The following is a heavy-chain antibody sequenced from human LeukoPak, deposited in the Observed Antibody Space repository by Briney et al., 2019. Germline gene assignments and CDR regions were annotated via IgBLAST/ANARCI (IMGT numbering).Heavy chain of an antibody. V-gene: IGHV4-34*01. D-gene: IGHD3-22*01. J-gene: IGHJ4*02. CDR1: GGSFSGYY. CDR2: INHSGST. Sequence: SETLSLTCAVYGGSFSGYYWSWIRQPPGKGLEWIGEINHSGSTNYNPSLKSRVTISVDTSKNQFSLKLSSVTAADTAVYYCARPYYYDSSGYSRWGQGTLVTVSS. CDR3: ARPYYYDSSGYSR.